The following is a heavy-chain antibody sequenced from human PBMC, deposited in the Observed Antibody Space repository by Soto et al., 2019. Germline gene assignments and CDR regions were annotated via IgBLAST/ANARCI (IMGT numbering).Heavy chain of an antibody. Sequence: SETLSLTCTVSGGSISSCGYYWSWIRQHPGKGLEWIGYIYYSGSTYYNPSLKSRVTISVDTSKNQFSLKLSSVTAADTAVYYCASLWADYFDYWGQGTLVTVSS. J-gene: IGHJ4*02. CDR2: IYYSGST. D-gene: IGHD7-27*01. CDR1: GGSISSCGYY. V-gene: IGHV4-31*03. CDR3: ASLWADYFDY.